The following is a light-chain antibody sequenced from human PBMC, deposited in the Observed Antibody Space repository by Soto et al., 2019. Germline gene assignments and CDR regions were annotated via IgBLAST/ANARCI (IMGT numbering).Light chain of an antibody. CDR2: EVS. Sequence: QSVLTQPASVSGSPGQSITISCTGTSSDVGGYNYVSWYQQHPGKATKLMIYEVSNRPSGVSNRLAGSKSGNTASLTISGLQAEDEADYYCSSYTSSSTFSVFGGGTKLTVL. CDR1: SSDVGGYNY. J-gene: IGLJ3*02. V-gene: IGLV2-14*01. CDR3: SSYTSSSTFSV.